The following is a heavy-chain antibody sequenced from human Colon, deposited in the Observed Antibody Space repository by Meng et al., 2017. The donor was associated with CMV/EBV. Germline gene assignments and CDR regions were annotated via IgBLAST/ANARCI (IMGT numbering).Heavy chain of an antibody. CDR1: GFTFSDYY. CDR3: VRDQMTMISDAGLGYLRLDP. CDR2: ISSSGSTI. V-gene: IGHV3-11*01. Sequence: GESLKISCAASGFTFSDYYMSWIRQAPGKGLEWVSYISSSGSTISYADSVKGGFTISRDNAKNSLYLQMNSLRAEDTDVYYCVRDQMTMISDAGLGYLRLDPWGQGTLVTVSS. J-gene: IGHJ5*02. D-gene: IGHD1-1*01.